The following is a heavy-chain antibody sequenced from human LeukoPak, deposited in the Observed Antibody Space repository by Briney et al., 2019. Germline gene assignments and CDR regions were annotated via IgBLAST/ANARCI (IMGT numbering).Heavy chain of an antibody. CDR1: GFTFDDYA. Sequence: GGSLRLSCAASGFTFDDYAMHWVRQAPGKGLEWVSGISWNSGSIGYADSVKGRFTISRDNSKNTLYLQMNSLRAEDTAVYYCARGDDFWSGTYYMDVWGKGTTVTVSS. J-gene: IGHJ6*03. D-gene: IGHD3-3*01. CDR2: ISWNSGSI. CDR3: ARGDDFWSGTYYMDV. V-gene: IGHV3-9*01.